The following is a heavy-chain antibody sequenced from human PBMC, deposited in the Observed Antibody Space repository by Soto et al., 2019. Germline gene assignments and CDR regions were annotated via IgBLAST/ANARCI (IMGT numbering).Heavy chain of an antibody. J-gene: IGHJ5*02. D-gene: IGHD2-2*02. Sequence: SETLSLTCTVSGGSISSGGYYWSWIRQHPGKGLEWIGYIYYSGSTYYNPSLKSRVTISVDTSKNQFSLKLSSVTAADTAVYYCARYIVVVPAAIEGSFDPWGQGTLVTVSS. V-gene: IGHV4-31*03. CDR3: ARYIVVVPAAIEGSFDP. CDR2: IYYSGST. CDR1: GGSISSGGYY.